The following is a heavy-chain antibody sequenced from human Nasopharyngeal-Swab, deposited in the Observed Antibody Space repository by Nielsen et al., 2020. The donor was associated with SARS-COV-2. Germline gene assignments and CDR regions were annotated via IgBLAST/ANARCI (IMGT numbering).Heavy chain of an antibody. D-gene: IGHD5-12*01. J-gene: IGHJ6*02. Sequence: GGSLRLSCAASGFTFSSYSMNWVRQAPGNGLEWVSSISSSSSYIYYADSVKGRFTISRDNAKNSLYLQMNSLRAEDTAVYYCASLGATEPTSYYYYGMDVWGQGTTVTVSS. CDR1: GFTFSSYS. V-gene: IGHV3-21*01. CDR3: ASLGATEPTSYYYYGMDV. CDR2: ISSSSSYI.